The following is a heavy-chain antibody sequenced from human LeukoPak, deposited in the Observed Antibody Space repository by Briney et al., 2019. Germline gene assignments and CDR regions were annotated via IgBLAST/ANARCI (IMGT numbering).Heavy chain of an antibody. CDR3: ARGRDDYGDTFDY. CDR2: INHSGST. J-gene: IGHJ4*02. CDR1: GGSFSGYY. Sequence: SETPSLTCAVYGGSFSGYYWSWIRQPPGKGLEWIGEINHSGSTNYNPSLKSRVTISVETSKNQFSLKLSSVTAADTAVYYCARGRDDYGDTFDYWGQGTLVTVSS. D-gene: IGHD4-17*01. V-gene: IGHV4-34*01.